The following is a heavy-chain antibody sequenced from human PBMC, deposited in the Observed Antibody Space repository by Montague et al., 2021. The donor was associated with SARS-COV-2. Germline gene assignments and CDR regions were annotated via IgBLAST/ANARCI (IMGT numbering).Heavy chain of an antibody. CDR1: GFTFSNIW. D-gene: IGHD4-23*01. CDR2: IKPDESEK. Sequence: FRSLSWAASGFTFSNIWMSWVRQAPGKGLEWVANIKPDESEKNYVDSVKGRFSISRDNAKNSLYLQMDNLRAEDTAIYYCAKNGGAHGLDVWGQGTSVSVSS. J-gene: IGHJ6*02. V-gene: IGHV3-7*01. CDR3: AKNGGAHGLDV.